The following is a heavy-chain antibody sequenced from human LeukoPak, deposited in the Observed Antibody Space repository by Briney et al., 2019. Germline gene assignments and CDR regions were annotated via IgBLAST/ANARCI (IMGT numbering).Heavy chain of an antibody. Sequence: GGSLRLSCAASGFTFSSYWMHWVRRAPGKGLVWVSRINIDGSSTTYADSVKGRFTISRNNAKNTLYLQMNSLRAEDTAVYYCARDPVLDDYGGNSPYWGQGTLVTVSS. CDR2: INIDGSST. CDR3: ARDPVLDDYGGNSPY. CDR1: GFTFSSYW. J-gene: IGHJ4*02. V-gene: IGHV3-74*01. D-gene: IGHD4-23*01.